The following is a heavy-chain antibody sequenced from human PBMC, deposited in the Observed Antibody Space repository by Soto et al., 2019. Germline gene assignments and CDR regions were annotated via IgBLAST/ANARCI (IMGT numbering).Heavy chain of an antibody. CDR2: ISSDGGST. J-gene: IGHJ4*02. CDR3: ATYDPPYYHDSSRYSFDY. D-gene: IGHD3-22*01. V-gene: IGHV3-23*01. CDR1: GFTFSNYA. Sequence: GGSLRLSCVASGFTFSNYAMSWVRQGPGKGLEWVSAISSDGGSTYFADSVKGRFTISRDNSKNTLFLQLNNLRAEDTAVYYCATYDPPYYHDSSRYSFDYWGRGTLVTVSS.